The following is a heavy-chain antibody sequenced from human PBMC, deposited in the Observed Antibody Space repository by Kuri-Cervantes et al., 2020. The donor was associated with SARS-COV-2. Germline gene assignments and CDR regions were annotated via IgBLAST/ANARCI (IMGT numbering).Heavy chain of an antibody. CDR2: ISHSGST. CDR3: ASSYSWLVRGRYFDY. D-gene: IGHD6-19*01. J-gene: IGHJ4*02. CDR1: GGSFSGYY. V-gene: IGHV4-34*01. Sequence: SETLSLTCAAYGGSFSGYYWSWIRQPPGKGLEWIGEISHSGSTNYNPSLKSRVTISVDTSKNQFSLKLSSVTAADTAVYYCASSYSWLVRGRYFDYWGQGTLVTVSS.